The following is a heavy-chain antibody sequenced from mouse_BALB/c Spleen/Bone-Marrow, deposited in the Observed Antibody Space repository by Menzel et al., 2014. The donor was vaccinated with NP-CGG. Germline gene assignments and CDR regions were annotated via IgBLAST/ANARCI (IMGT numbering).Heavy chain of an antibody. CDR2: INPYNDGT. J-gene: IGHJ4*01. CDR1: GYTFTRYV. D-gene: IGHD1-1*01. Sequence: VQLQQSGPELVKPGASVKMSCKASGYTFTRYVMYWVKQKPGQGLEWIGYINPYNDGTKYNEKFKGKATLTSDKSSSTAYMELSSLTSEDSEVYYCARPLLRADYWGQGTSVTVSS. CDR3: ARPLLRADY. V-gene: IGHV1-14*01.